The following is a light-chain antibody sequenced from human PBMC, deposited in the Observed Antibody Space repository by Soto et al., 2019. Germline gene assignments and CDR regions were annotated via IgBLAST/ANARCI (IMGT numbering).Light chain of an antibody. CDR2: GGY. Sequence: DVQVTQSPSILSASVGDRVTLTCRASQDVSDFLAWYQHPPGKAPNLLIYGGYTLQSGVPSRFSGSGSGTEFSLTITSLQPEDFVTYYCQYLNGAPTITFGQGTRLEIK. J-gene: IGKJ5*01. CDR3: QYLNGAPTIT. V-gene: IGKV1-9*01. CDR1: QDVSDF.